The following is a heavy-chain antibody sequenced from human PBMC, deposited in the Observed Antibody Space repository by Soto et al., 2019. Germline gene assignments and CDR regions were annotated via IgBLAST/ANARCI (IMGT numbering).Heavy chain of an antibody. Sequence: EEQLVESGGSVVRPGGSLRLSCGASGFTFEDFGMSWVRQAPGKGLEWVSGITSNGGSTGYADSVKGRFTISRDNAKNSPYLQMSSLRVEDTALYFCARGLWGADCSGSNWPRRSWGEGTVVTVSS. D-gene: IGHD2-15*01. CDR1: GFTFEDFG. CDR2: ITSNGGST. CDR3: ARGLWGADCSGSNWPRRS. V-gene: IGHV3-20*04. J-gene: IGHJ1*01.